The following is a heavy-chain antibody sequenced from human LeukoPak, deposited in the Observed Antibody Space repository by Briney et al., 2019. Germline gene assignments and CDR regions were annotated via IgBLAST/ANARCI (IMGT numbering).Heavy chain of an antibody. V-gene: IGHV4-39*07. CDR3: ARDQAIAAPSRYYYYYYMDV. J-gene: IGHJ6*03. Sequence: SETLSLTCTVSGGSIDRSFYYWGWIRQPPGKGLEWIGSLYYSGKAYYNPSLNSRITISLDTSKNLFSLKLNSVTAADTAVYYCARDQAIAAPSRYYYYYYMDVWGKGTTVTVSS. D-gene: IGHD6-6*01. CDR1: GGSIDRSFYY. CDR2: LYYSGKA.